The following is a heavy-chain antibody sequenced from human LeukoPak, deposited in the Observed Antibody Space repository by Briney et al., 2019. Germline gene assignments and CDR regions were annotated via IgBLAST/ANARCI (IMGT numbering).Heavy chain of an antibody. Sequence: PSETLSLTCTVSGGSISSYYWSWLRQPPGKGLEWVGHFYYSGSTNYNPSLKSRVTISVDTSKNHLSLKLSSVAAADTAVYYCARGTTDYDYVWGSYRLDYWGQGTLVTVSS. CDR2: FYYSGST. V-gene: IGHV4-59*01. J-gene: IGHJ4*02. D-gene: IGHD3-16*02. CDR3: ARGTTDYDYVWGSYRLDY. CDR1: GGSISSYY.